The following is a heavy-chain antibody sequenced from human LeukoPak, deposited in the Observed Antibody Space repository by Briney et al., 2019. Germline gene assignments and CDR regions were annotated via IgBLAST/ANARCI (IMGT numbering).Heavy chain of an antibody. CDR2: IWYDGSNK. J-gene: IGHJ4*02. V-gene: IGHV3-33*01. Sequence: PGGSLRLSCAASGFTFSSYGMHWVRQAPGKGLEWVAVIWYDGSNKYYADSVKGRFTISRDNSKNTLYLQMNSLRAEDKAVYYCARSLSRGLQSGGAFHYFDYWGQGTLVTVSS. CDR3: ARSLSRGLQSGGAFHYFDY. CDR1: GFTFSSYG. D-gene: IGHD5-24*01.